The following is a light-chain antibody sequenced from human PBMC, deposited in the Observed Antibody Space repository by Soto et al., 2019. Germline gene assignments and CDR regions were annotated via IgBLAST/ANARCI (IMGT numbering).Light chain of an antibody. V-gene: IGKV1-5*03. Sequence: DIQMTQSPSTLSGSVGDRVTITCGASQTISSWLAWYQQKPGKAPKLLIYKASTLKSGVPSRFSGSGSGTVFTLTISSLQSEDFGVYYCQQYNKWPWTFGQGTKVDI. CDR1: QTISSW. J-gene: IGKJ1*01. CDR2: KAS. CDR3: QQYNKWPWT.